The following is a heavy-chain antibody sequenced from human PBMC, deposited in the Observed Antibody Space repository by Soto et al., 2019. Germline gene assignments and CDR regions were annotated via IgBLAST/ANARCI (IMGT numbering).Heavy chain of an antibody. Sequence: GGSLRLSCAASGFTFSSYSMNWVRQAPGKGLEWVSSISSSSSYIYYADSVKGRFTISRDNAKNSLYLQMNSLRAEDTAVYYCARDDYGDYSEYFQHWGQGTLVTVSP. D-gene: IGHD4-17*01. CDR1: GFTFSSYS. CDR2: ISSSSSYI. CDR3: ARDDYGDYSEYFQH. J-gene: IGHJ1*01. V-gene: IGHV3-21*01.